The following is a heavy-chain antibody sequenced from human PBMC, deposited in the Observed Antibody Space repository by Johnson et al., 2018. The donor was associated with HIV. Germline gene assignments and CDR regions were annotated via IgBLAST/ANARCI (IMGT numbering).Heavy chain of an antibody. CDR3: ARVSSIAALWDAFDI. J-gene: IGHJ3*02. CDR1: GFTFSSYG. Sequence: QVQLVESGGGVAQPGGSLRLSCVASGFTFSSYGMHWVRQAPGKGLEWVAFIRNDGSKKYYADSVKGRFTISRDNSKNTLYLQMNSLRAEDTAMYYCARVSSIAALWDAFDIWGQGTMVTVSS. CDR2: IRNDGSKK. D-gene: IGHD6-6*01. V-gene: IGHV3-30*02.